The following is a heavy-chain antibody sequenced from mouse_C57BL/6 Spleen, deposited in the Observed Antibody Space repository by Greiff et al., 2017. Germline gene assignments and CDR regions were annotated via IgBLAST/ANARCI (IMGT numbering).Heavy chain of an antibody. V-gene: IGHV2-2*01. CDR3: ARKGGAMDY. CDR1: GFSLTSYG. CDR2: IWSGGST. Sequence: QVQLQQSGPGLVQPSQSLSITCTVSGFSLTSYGVHWVRQSPGKGLEWLGVIWSGGSTDDNVAFISRLSISKDNSKSQVFFKMNSLQADDTAIYYCARKGGAMDYWGQGTSVTVSS. J-gene: IGHJ4*01.